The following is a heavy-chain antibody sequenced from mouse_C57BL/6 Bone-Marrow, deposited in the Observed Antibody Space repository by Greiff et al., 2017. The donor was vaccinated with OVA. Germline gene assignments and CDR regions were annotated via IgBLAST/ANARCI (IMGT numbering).Heavy chain of an antibody. V-gene: IGHV1-63*01. J-gene: IGHJ3*01. CDR3: AAPDYDAWFAY. Sequence: QVQLQQSGAELVRPGTSVKMSCKASGYTFTNYWIGWAKQRPGHGLEWIGDIYPGGGYTNYNDKFKGKATLTADKSSSTAYMQFSRLTSEDSAFYDCAAPDYDAWFAYWGQGTLVTVSA. CDR1: GYTFTNYW. CDR2: IYPGGGYT. D-gene: IGHD2-4*01.